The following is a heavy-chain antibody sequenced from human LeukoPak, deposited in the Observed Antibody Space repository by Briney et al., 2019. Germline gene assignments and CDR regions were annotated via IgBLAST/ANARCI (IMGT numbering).Heavy chain of an antibody. V-gene: IGHV3-73*01. Sequence: GGSLKLSCAASGFTFSGSAMHWVRQAAGKGLEWVGRIRSKANSYATAYAASVKGRFTISRDDSKNTAYLQMNSLKTEDTAVYYCTSGYSGSYYRGYWGQGTLVTVSS. CDR2: IRSKANSYAT. CDR1: GFTFSGSA. J-gene: IGHJ4*02. CDR3: TSGYSGSYYRGY. D-gene: IGHD1-26*01.